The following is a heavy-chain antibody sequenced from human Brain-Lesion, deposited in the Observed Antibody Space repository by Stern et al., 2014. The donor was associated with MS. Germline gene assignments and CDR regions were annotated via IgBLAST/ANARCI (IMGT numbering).Heavy chain of an antibody. CDR2: LNTHTGNP. D-gene: IGHD2-15*01. CDR3: ARVRPTHNYFDP. Sequence: QVQLVQSGSELKNPGASVTISCKASGYIFTDYTINWVRQAPGQGLEWMGWLNTHTGNPTYAQGFTGRFVFSLDSSVSTAYLQISSLEAEDTAIYYCARVRPTHNYFDPWGQGTLVTVSS. V-gene: IGHV7-4-1*02. J-gene: IGHJ5*02. CDR1: GYIFTDYT.